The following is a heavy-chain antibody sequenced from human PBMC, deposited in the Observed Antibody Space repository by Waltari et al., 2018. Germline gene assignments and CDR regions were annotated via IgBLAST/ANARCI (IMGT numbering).Heavy chain of an antibody. CDR2: FTPIFGPA. CDR1: GGTFSSYA. V-gene: IGHV1-69*14. D-gene: IGHD4-4*01. J-gene: IGHJ4*02. CDR3: ARDLAPATTARYFYY. Sequence: QVQLVQSGAEVKKPGSSVKVSCKASGGTFSSYAISWVRQAPGQGLEWRGGFTPIFGPANSAQKFQGRGTITAAKSTSPAYMVLSSLRSEDTSVYYCARDLAPATTARYFYYWGQGTLVTVSS.